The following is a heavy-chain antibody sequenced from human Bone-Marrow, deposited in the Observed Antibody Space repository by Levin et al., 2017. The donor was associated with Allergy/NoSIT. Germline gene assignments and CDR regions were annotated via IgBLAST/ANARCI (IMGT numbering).Heavy chain of an antibody. D-gene: IGHD2-15*01. CDR2: IIPIFGTA. CDR3: DIRVAATDY. Sequence: KISCKASGGTFSSYAISWVRQAPGQGLEWMGGIIPIFGTANYAQKFQGRVTITADESTSTAYMELSSLRSEDTAVYYCDIRVAATDYWGQGTLVTVSS. J-gene: IGHJ4*02. V-gene: IGHV1-69*01. CDR1: GGTFSSYA.